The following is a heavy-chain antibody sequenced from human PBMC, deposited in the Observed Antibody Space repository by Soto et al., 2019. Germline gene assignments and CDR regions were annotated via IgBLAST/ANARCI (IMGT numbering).Heavy chain of an antibody. D-gene: IGHD2-15*01. V-gene: IGHV3-23*01. Sequence: GGSLRLSCAASGFTFSSYARSWVRQAPGKGLEWVSAISGSGGSTYYADSVKGRFTISRDNSKNTLYLQMNSLRAEDTAVYYCAKDRYCSGGSCYRGWFDPWGQGTLVTVSS. CDR2: ISGSGGST. J-gene: IGHJ5*02. CDR1: GFTFSSYA. CDR3: AKDRYCSGGSCYRGWFDP.